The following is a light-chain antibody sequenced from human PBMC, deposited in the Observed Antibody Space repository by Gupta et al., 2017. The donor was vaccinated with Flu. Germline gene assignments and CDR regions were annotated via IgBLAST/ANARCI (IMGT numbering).Light chain of an antibody. CDR1: QSLLYSSGHNY. V-gene: IGKV2-28*01. CDR3: MQALQIPWT. J-gene: IGKJ1*01. Sequence: ISCRSSQSLLYSSGHNYVVWYLQKPGQSPQLLFYLGSNGASGVPGRFSASGSGTDFTLKIDAVEAEDVGVYYCMQALQIPWTFGQETKVEIK. CDR2: LGS.